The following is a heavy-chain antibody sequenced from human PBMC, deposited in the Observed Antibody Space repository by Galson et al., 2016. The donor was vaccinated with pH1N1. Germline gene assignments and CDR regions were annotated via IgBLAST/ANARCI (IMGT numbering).Heavy chain of an antibody. Sequence: SLRLSCAASGFTFSDYWMTWVRQAPGKGLEWVANIKEDGSQEHYVDFVKGRFTISRDNVKNALYLQVNSLRVEDTAVYYCARQIGGGGNVWGQGTTVTVSS. D-gene: IGHD3-16*01. CDR1: GFTFSDYW. CDR2: IKEDGSQE. V-gene: IGHV3-7*03. CDR3: ARQIGGGGNV. J-gene: IGHJ6*02.